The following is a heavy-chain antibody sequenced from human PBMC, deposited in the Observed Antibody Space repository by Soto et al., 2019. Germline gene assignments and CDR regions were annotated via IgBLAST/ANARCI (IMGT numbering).Heavy chain of an antibody. CDR3: ARGSNYDFWSGYYVDY. J-gene: IGHJ4*02. D-gene: IGHD3-3*01. CDR1: GGSFSGYY. CDR2: INHSGST. V-gene: IGHV4-34*01. Sequence: SETLSLTCAVYGGSFSGYYWSWIRQPPGKGLEWIGEINHSGSTNYNPSLKSRVTISVDTSKNQFSLKLSSVTAADTAVYYCARGSNYDFWSGYYVDYWGQGTLVTVSS.